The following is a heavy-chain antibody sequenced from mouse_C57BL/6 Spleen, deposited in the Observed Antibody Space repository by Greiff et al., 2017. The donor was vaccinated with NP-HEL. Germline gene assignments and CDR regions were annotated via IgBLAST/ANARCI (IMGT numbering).Heavy chain of an antibody. V-gene: IGHV1-82*01. D-gene: IGHD3-3*01. Sequence: VKLMESGPELVKPGASVKISCKASGYAFSSSWMNWVKQRPGKGLEWIGRIYPGDGDTNYNGKFKGKATLTADKSSSTAYMQLSSLTSEDSAVYFCARWGDDYFDYWGQGTTLTVSS. CDR2: IYPGDGDT. J-gene: IGHJ2*01. CDR1: GYAFSSSW. CDR3: ARWGDDYFDY.